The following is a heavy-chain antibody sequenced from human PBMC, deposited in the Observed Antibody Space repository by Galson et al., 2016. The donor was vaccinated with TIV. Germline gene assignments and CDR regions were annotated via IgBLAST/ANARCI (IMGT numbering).Heavy chain of an antibody. CDR1: GFTFSGYA. CDR3: ARMLFDIVGAPAATPTGYFDP. CDR2: VTGRSRST. Sequence: SLRLSCAASGFTFSGYAMSWVRQAPGKGLEWVSVVTGRSRSTHYADSARGRFTISRDNSRNTLSLQMDSLRAEDTAVYYCARMLFDIVGAPAATPTGYFDPWGQGTLVTVSS. V-gene: IGHV3-23*01. J-gene: IGHJ5*02. D-gene: IGHD2-2*01.